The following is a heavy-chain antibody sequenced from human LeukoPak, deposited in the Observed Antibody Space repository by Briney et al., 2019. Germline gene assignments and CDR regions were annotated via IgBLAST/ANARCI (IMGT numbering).Heavy chain of an antibody. CDR3: AKSGYNRFDY. D-gene: IGHD5-24*01. J-gene: IGHJ4*02. V-gene: IGHV3-23*01. CDR1: GFTFSSSA. CDR2: ISGSGSGGST. Sequence: GGSLRLSCAASGFTFSSSAMGWVRQAPGKGLEWVSSISGSGSGGSTYYADSVKGRFTISRDNSKNTLYLQMNSLIAEDTAVYYCAKSGYNRFDYWGQGTRVTVSS.